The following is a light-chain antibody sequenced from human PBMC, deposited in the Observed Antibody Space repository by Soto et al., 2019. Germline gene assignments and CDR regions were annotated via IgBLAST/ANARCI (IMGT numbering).Light chain of an antibody. CDR3: QQRSNWPRT. CDR1: QSISGK. Sequence: EIVMTQSPASLSLSPGERATLSCRASQSISGKLAWYQHRPGQAPRLLIYDVSNRATGIPARFSGSGSGTDFTLTISSLEPEDFAVYYCQQRSNWPRTFGQGTKVDIK. J-gene: IGKJ1*01. V-gene: IGKV3-11*01. CDR2: DVS.